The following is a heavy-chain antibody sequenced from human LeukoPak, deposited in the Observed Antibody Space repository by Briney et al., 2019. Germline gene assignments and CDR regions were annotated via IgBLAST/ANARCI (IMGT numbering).Heavy chain of an antibody. J-gene: IGHJ3*01. CDR2: ISDDGSNK. V-gene: IGHV3-30-3*01. CDR1: GFTFSNYA. Sequence: GSSLRLSCAASGFTFSNYAVHWLRQAPGKGLEWVALISDDGSNKYYTNSVKGRFTISRDNSKNTLYLQMNSLRAEDTAVYYCATRTSGAFDFWGQGTMVIVS. CDR3: ATRTSGAFDF.